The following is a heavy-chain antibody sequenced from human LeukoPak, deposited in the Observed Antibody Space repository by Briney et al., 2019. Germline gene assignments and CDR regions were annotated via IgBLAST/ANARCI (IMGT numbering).Heavy chain of an antibody. CDR2: IYSGGST. CDR3: ARGPTGYYGSSGGDY. D-gene: IGHD3-22*01. V-gene: IGHV3-53*01. J-gene: IGHJ4*02. Sequence: GGSLRLSCAASGFTFSSYSMNWVRQAPGKGLEWVSVIYSGGSTYYADSVKGRFTISRDNSKNTLYLQMNSLRAEDTAVYYCARGPTGYYGSSGGDYWGQGTLVTVSS. CDR1: GFTFSSYS.